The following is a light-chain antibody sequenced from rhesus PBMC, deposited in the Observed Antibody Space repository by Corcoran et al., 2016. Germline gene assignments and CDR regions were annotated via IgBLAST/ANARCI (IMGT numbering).Light chain of an antibody. CDR3: LQYSSSPFP. J-gene: IGKJ3*01. CDR2: AES. CDR1: KGIDIY. V-gene: IGKV1-43*01. Sequence: DIQMTQSPSSLSASVGDRATITCRASKGIDIYLNWYQQKLGEVPKRLFYAESNWESGVPSRFSGSGSGTDFTLPISSLQPEDFATYYCLQYSSSPFPFGHGTKLDIK.